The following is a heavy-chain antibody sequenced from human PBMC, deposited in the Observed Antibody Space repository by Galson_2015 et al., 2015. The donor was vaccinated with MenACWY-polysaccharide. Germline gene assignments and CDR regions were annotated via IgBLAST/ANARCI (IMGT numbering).Heavy chain of an antibody. CDR3: AKDHLVAGRGPIGY. D-gene: IGHD6-19*01. Sequence: SLRLSCAASGFTFDDYAMHWVRQAPGKGLEWVAVISYDGSNKYYADSVKGRFTISRDNSKNTLYLQMNSLRAEDTAVYYCAKDHLVAGRGPIGYWGQGTLVTVSS. CDR2: ISYDGSNK. CDR1: GFTFDDYA. J-gene: IGHJ4*02. V-gene: IGHV3-30*18.